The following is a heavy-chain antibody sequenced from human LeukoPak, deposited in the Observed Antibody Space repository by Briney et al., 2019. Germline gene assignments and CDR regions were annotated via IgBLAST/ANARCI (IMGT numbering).Heavy chain of an antibody. V-gene: IGHV4-30-4*01. D-gene: IGHD2-21*01. CDR2: IYYSGST. Sequence: PSETLSLTCTVSGGSISSGDYYWSWIRQPPGKGLEWIGYIYYSGSTYYNPSLKSRVTISVDTSKNQFSLKLSSVTAADTAVYYCARVRKGGGYYYFDNWGQGTLVTVSS. CDR3: ARVRKGGGYYYFDN. J-gene: IGHJ4*02. CDR1: GGSISSGDYY.